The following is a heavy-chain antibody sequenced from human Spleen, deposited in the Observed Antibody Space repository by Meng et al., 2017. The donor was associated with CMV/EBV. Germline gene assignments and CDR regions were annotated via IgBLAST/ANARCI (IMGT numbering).Heavy chain of an antibody. CDR2: ISHSGST. Sequence: SETLSLTCAVYGGSFSDYYWSWIRQPPGKGLEWIGSISHSGSTYYNPSLKSRITISVDTSKNQFSLKLSSVTAADTAVYYCARVWDSSGYNQYPDYWGQGTLVTVSS. D-gene: IGHD3-22*01. CDR1: GGSFSDYY. J-gene: IGHJ4*02. CDR3: ARVWDSSGYNQYPDY. V-gene: IGHV4-34*01.